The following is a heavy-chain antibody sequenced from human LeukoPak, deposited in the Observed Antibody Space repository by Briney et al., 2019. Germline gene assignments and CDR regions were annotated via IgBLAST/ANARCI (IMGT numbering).Heavy chain of an antibody. J-gene: IGHJ4*02. Sequence: AASVKVSCEASGYTFTGYYMHWVRQAPGQGLEWMGWINPNSGGTNYAQKFQGRVTMTRDTSISTVYMELSRLRSDDTAVYYCARSYYDSSGYLPLWGQGTLVTISS. V-gene: IGHV1-2*02. D-gene: IGHD3-22*01. CDR2: INPNSGGT. CDR3: ARSYYDSSGYLPL. CDR1: GYTFTGYY.